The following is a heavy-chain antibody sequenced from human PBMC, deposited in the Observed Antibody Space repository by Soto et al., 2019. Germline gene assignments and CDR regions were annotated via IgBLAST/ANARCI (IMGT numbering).Heavy chain of an antibody. J-gene: IGHJ4*02. CDR3: AKADGEQWLLPHLDK. CDR2: ISCCGGST. D-gene: IGHD6-19*01. CDR1: GFNFKKFA. Sequence: ESGGGVVQPGGSLRLSCVASGFNFKKFAMSWVRQAPGEGLEWVSGISCCGGSTSYADSVKGRFSIARDDSTNTLSLQMNNLRVEDTAQYYCAKADGEQWLLPHLDKSGQGTLVTVS. V-gene: IGHV3-23*01.